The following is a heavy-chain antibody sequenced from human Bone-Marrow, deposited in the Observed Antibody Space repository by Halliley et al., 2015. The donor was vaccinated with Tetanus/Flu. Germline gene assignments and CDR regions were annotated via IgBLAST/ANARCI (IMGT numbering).Heavy chain of an antibody. J-gene: IGHJ4*02. V-gene: IGHV4-39*01. D-gene: IGHD2-21*02. Sequence: TLSLTCSVSGDSISGSNYYGAWIRQSPGKGLEWIGSIYFSGSTSYNPSLKSRVTMSVDASKNQFSLRLNSATVADTAVYYCASRGGRWGLRLFDTWGQGTLVTVSS. CDR1: GDSISGSNYY. CDR2: IYFSGST. CDR3: ASRGGRWGLRLFDT.